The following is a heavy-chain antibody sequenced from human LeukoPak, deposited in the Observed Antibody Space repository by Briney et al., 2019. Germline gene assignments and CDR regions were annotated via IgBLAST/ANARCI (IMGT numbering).Heavy chain of an antibody. J-gene: IGHJ6*02. CDR2: ISYDGSNN. D-gene: IGHD6-19*01. V-gene: IGHV3-30*18. CDR1: GFTFSSYG. CDR3: AKDRGVKGWFFDYYYYGMDV. Sequence: GGSLRLSCAASGFTFSSYGMHWVRQAPGKGLERVAVISYDGSNNYYTDTVKGRFTISRDISTDTLYLQMNNLRTEDTAVYFCAKDRGVKGWFFDYYYYGMDVWGQGTTVIVSS.